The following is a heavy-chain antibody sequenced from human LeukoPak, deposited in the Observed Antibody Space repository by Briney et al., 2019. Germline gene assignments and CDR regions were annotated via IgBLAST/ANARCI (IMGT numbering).Heavy chain of an antibody. J-gene: IGHJ5*02. CDR2: IYYSGST. CDR3: ARASYRSSWYWFDP. CDR1: GGSFSGYY. D-gene: IGHD6-13*01. V-gene: IGHV4-31*11. Sequence: SSETLSLTCAVYGGSFSGYYWSWIRQHPGEGLEWIGYIYYSGSTYYNPSLKSRVTISVDTSKNQFSLKLSSVTAADTAVYYCARASYRSSWYWFDPWGQGTLVTVSS.